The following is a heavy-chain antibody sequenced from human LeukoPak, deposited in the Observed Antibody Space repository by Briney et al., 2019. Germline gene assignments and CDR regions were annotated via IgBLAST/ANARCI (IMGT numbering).Heavy chain of an antibody. D-gene: IGHD6-13*01. V-gene: IGHV1-18*04. CDR1: GYTLTSYG. Sequence: ASVTVSWKAAGYTLTSYGISWVRQAPGQGREWMGWIRAYNGNTNYAQKLQGRVTMTTHPSTSTAYMELRSLRSDDTAVYYCARDACPYSSSCHMDVWGKGTTVTVSS. CDR2: IRAYNGNT. J-gene: IGHJ6*04. CDR3: ARDACPYSSSCHMDV.